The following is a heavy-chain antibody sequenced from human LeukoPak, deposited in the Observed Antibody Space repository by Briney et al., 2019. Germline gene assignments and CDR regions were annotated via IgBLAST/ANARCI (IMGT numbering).Heavy chain of an antibody. CDR3: SRDRGYCSGTSCSNFDY. Sequence: SQTLSLTCAISGDSVPSNTSSWNWIRQSPSRGLVWLGRTYYGSKWYNDYAVSVKGRITIKPDTSKDQFSLQLNSVTPEDTAVYYCSRDRGYCSGTSCSNFDYWGQGTLVTVSS. J-gene: IGHJ4*02. CDR1: GDSVPSNTSS. CDR2: TYYGSKWYN. D-gene: IGHD2-2*01. V-gene: IGHV6-1*01.